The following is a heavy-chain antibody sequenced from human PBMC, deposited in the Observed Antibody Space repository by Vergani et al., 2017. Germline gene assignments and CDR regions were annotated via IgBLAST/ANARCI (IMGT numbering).Heavy chain of an antibody. D-gene: IGHD1-14*01. V-gene: IGHV4-4*02. CDR1: GGSISSISW. CDR2: IYHSGST. CDR3: ASRSTRVGDY. Sequence: QVQLQESGPGLVKPSGILSLTCAVSGGSISSISWGSWVRRPPGKGLGWIGEIYHSGSTNYNPSLKSRVTISVDKTKNQFSLKLSSVTAADTAVSYCASRSTRVGDYWGQGTLVTVSS. J-gene: IGHJ4*02.